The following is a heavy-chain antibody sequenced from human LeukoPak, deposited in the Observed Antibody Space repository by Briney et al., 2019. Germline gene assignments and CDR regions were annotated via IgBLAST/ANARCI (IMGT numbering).Heavy chain of an antibody. CDR1: GFTFSSYW. CDR3: AKDLTGDRRHYYYYGMDV. V-gene: IGHV3-23*01. Sequence: GGSLRLSCAASGFTFSSYWMHWVRQAPGEGLVWVSAISGSGGSTYYADSVKGRFTISRDNSKNTLYLQMNSLRAEDTAVYYCAKDLTGDRRHYYYYGMDVWGQGTTVTVSS. D-gene: IGHD7-27*01. CDR2: ISGSGGST. J-gene: IGHJ6*02.